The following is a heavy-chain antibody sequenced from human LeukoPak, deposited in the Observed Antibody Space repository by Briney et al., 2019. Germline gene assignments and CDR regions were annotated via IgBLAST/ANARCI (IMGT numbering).Heavy chain of an antibody. CDR3: AKARGSSGYIAPGRDY. J-gene: IGHJ4*02. CDR2: ISGSGGAT. D-gene: IGHD3-22*01. CDR1: RFSFDNYA. Sequence: GGSLRLSCAASRFSFDNYAMSWVRQAPGKGVEWVSSISGSGGATYYADSVKGRFTIFRDNSKNTLYLQMTSLRVEDTAIFFCAKARGSSGYIAPGRDYWGQGTLVTVSS. V-gene: IGHV3-23*01.